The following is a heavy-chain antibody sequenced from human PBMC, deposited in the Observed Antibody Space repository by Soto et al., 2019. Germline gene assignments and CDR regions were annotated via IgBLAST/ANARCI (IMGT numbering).Heavy chain of an antibody. D-gene: IGHD1-26*01. CDR3: IRGLLGGAPSYTFHGMDV. V-gene: IGHV3-72*01. CDR1: GFTFSDHY. J-gene: IGHJ6*01. CDR2: SRNRVNSHTT. Sequence: EVQLVESGGGLVQPGGSLRLSCAASGFTFSDHYMDWVRQAPGKGPEWVARSRNRVNSHTTEYAASVKGRFTISRDESKRSLYLQMNSLKIEDTAVYYCIRGLLGGAPSYTFHGMDVWGQGTTVTVSS.